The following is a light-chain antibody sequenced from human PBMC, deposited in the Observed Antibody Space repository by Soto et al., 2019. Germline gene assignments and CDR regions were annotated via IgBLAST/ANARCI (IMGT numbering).Light chain of an antibody. V-gene: IGKV1-39*01. CDR2: GAS. CDR1: QPIGNY. J-gene: IGKJ5*01. CDR3: QQTHAVPLT. Sequence: DVQMTQSPSSLSASVGDRVTIACRASQPIGNYLNWYHQKPGEAPKVLIFGASSLRSGVPSRFSGSGYGTDFTLTINNLHPEDSATYYCQQTHAVPLTFGQGTRL.